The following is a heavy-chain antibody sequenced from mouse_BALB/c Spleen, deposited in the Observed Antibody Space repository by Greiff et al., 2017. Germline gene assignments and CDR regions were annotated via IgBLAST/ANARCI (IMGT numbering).Heavy chain of an antibody. V-gene: IGHV1-14*01. J-gene: IGHJ3*01. CDR1: GYTFTSYV. CDR2: INPYNDGT. Sequence: EVQRVESGPELVKPGASVKMSCKASGYTFTSYVMHWVKQKPGQGLEWIGYINPYNDGTKYNEKFKGKATLTSDKSSSTAYMELSSLTSEDSAVYYCASGTMGLRGAYWGQGTLVTVSA. CDR3: ASGTMGLRGAY. D-gene: IGHD2-4*01.